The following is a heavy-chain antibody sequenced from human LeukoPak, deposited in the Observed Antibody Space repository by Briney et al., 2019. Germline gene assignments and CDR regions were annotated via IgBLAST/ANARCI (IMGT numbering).Heavy chain of an antibody. D-gene: IGHD1-1*01. CDR2: IGSDGTYI. Sequence: GGSLRLSCAASGFTFGRHNMNWVRQAPMKGLEWVASIGSDGTYIYYADSVQGRFSISRDNAKNSLYLQMNSLRAEDTAVYYCARKMKTGDRVGTFDIWGQGTMVTVSS. CDR3: ARKMKTGDRVGTFDI. CDR1: GFTFGRHN. J-gene: IGHJ3*02. V-gene: IGHV3-21*01.